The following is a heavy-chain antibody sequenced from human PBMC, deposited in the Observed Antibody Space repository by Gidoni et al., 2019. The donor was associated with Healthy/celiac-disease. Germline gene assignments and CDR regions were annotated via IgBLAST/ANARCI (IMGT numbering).Heavy chain of an antibody. V-gene: IGHV4-39*07. D-gene: IGHD5-12*01. CDR3: ARVVATTYYFDY. J-gene: IGHJ4*02. CDR1: GGSISSGSYY. Sequence: QLQLQESGPGLVKPAETLSLTCTVSGGSISSGSYYWGWIRQPPGKGLEWIGSIYYSGSTYYNPSLKSRVTISVDTSKNQFSLKLSSVTAADTAVYYCARVVATTYYFDYWGQGTLVTVSS. CDR2: IYYSGST.